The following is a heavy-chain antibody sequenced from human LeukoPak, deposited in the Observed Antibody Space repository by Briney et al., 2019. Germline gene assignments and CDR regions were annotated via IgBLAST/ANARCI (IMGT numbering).Heavy chain of an antibody. CDR1: GFTVSSNS. CDR3: ARRAGAYSHPYDY. V-gene: IGHV3-53*01. D-gene: IGHD4/OR15-4a*01. Sequence: GGSLRLSCTVSGFTVSSNSMSWVRQAPGKGLEWVSFIYSDNTHYSDSVKGRLTISRDNSKNTLYLQMNSLRAEDTAVYYCARRAGAYSHPYDYWGQGTLVTVSS. CDR2: IYSDNT. J-gene: IGHJ4*02.